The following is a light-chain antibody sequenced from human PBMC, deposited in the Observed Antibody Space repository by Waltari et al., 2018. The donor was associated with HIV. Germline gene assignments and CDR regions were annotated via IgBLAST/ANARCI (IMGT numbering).Light chain of an antibody. CDR2: MNN. V-gene: IGLV1-47*01. CDR1: SSNIGSNY. CDR3: STWDGRLSGVV. J-gene: IGLJ2*01. Sequence: QSVLTQPPSASGTPGQRVTISCSGSSSNIGSNYVYWYQQLPGTTPNLLIHMNNQRPSGVPDRFSVSKSGTSASLAISGLRSEDEADYYCSTWDGRLSGVVFGGGTKLTVL.